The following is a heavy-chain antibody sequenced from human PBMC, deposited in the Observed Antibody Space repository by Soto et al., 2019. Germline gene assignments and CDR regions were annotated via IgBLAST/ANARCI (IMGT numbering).Heavy chain of an antibody. CDR1: GDTFSFYT. Sequence: SVKVSCKASGDTFSFYTINWVRQAPGLGLEWVGRINPILSMSNYAQKFQGRVTMTADKSTNTAYMELRSLRSEDTAMYFCATSYGSGYRAFDSWGQGALVAVSS. CDR3: ATSYGSGYRAFDS. V-gene: IGHV1-69*02. D-gene: IGHD3-10*01. J-gene: IGHJ4*02. CDR2: INPILSMS.